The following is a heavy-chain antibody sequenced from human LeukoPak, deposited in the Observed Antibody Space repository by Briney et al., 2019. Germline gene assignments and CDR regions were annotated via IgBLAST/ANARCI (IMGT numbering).Heavy chain of an antibody. Sequence: GGSLRLSCAASGFTFTTYAMSWVRQAPGKGLEWVSYISSSGSTIYYADSVKGRFTISRDNAKNSLYLQMNSLRAEDTAVYYCARVYPSYAFDIWGQGTMVTVSS. CDR3: ARVYPSYAFDI. J-gene: IGHJ3*02. CDR1: GFTFTTYA. CDR2: ISSSGSTI. V-gene: IGHV3-11*01.